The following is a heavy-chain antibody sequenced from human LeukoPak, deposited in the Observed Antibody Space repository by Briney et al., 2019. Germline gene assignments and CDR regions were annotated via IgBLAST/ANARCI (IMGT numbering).Heavy chain of an antibody. CDR1: GFTLTIHW. CDR2: TKEDGSEK. J-gene: IGHJ4*02. CDR3: MREDSWYGACPGY. D-gene: IGHD4/OR15-4a*01. Sequence: PGGSLRLSCAASGFTLTIHWRSWVRQAPGKGLEWVANTKEDGSEKYYVDSVTGRCTNARDNSENSLYLQMNSLRAEATDVYYCMREDSWYGACPGYWGQGTLVIV. V-gene: IGHV3-7*01.